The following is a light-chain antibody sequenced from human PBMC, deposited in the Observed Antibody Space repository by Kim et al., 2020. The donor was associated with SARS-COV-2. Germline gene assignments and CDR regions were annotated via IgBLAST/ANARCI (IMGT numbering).Light chain of an antibody. CDR3: ATWDVSLDAWV. CDR1: SSNTGRHF. CDR2: NDN. V-gene: IGLV1-44*01. Sequence: GQRVTISCSDSSSNTGRHFVNWFQQLPGTAPKVFIYNDNPRPSGVPDRFSGSRSGTSASLAISGLQSEDEADYYCATWDVSLDAWVFGGGTQLTVL. J-gene: IGLJ3*02.